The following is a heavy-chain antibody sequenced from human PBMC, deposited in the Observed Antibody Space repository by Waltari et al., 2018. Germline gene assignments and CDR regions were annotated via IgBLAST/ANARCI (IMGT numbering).Heavy chain of an antibody. CDR3: ATRIQLDY. J-gene: IGHJ4*02. D-gene: IGHD1-1*01. CDR1: GFTFSSYA. V-gene: IGHV3-23*03. Sequence: EVQLLESGGGLVQPGGSLRLSCAASGFTFSSYAMSWVRQAPGKGLEWVSVIYSGGSTYYADSVKGRFTISRDNSKNTLYLQMNSLRAEDTAVYYCATRIQLDYWGQGTLVTVSS. CDR2: IYSGGST.